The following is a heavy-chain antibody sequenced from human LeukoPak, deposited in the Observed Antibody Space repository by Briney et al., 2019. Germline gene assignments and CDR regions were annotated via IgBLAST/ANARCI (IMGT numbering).Heavy chain of an antibody. J-gene: IGHJ4*02. CDR1: GFTFSSYG. V-gene: IGHV3-30*02. Sequence: PGGSLRLSCAASGFTFSSYGMHWVRQAPGKGLEWVAFIRYDGSNKYYADSVKGRFTISRDNSKNTLYLQMNSLRAEDTAVYYCAKDLRAVAGMNFDYWGQGTLVTVSS. D-gene: IGHD6-19*01. CDR2: IRYDGSNK. CDR3: AKDLRAVAGMNFDY.